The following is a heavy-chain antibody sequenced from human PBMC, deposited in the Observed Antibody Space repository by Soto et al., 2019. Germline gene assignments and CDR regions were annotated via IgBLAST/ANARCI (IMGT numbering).Heavy chain of an antibody. Sequence: PSGTLSLTCAVSGGSISSSNWWSWVRQPPGKGLEWIGEIYHSGSTDYNPSLKSRVTISVGKSKNQFSLKLSSVTAADTAVYYCARVPEYYYDSSGYLGGFDYWGQGTLVTVS. J-gene: IGHJ4*02. V-gene: IGHV4-4*02. CDR3: ARVPEYYYDSSGYLGGFDY. D-gene: IGHD3-22*01. CDR1: GGSISSSNW. CDR2: IYHSGST.